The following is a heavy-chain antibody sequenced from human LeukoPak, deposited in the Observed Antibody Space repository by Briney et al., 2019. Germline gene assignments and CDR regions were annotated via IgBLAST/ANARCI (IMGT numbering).Heavy chain of an antibody. J-gene: IGHJ4*02. CDR2: INPNSGGT. Sequence: GASVKVSCKASGYTFTGYYMHWVRQAPGQGLEWMGWINPNSGGTNYAQKFQGWVTMTRDTSISTAYMELSRLRSDDTAMYYCARDRGTAMVWYYFDYWGQGTLVTVSS. CDR1: GYTFTGYY. CDR3: ARDRGTAMVWYYFDY. D-gene: IGHD5-18*01. V-gene: IGHV1-2*04.